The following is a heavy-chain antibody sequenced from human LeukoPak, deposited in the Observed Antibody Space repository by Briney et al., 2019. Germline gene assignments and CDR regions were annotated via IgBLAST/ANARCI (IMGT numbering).Heavy chain of an antibody. Sequence: SQTLSLTCTVSGGSISSGDYYWSWIRQPPGKGLEWIGYIYYTGSTYYNPSLKSRVTISIDTSKNQFSLKLSSVTAADTAVFYCAISSSSAPFYFDYWDQGTLVTVSS. CDR2: IYYTGST. J-gene: IGHJ4*02. CDR3: AISSSSAPFYFDY. D-gene: IGHD6-6*01. CDR1: GGSISSGDYY. V-gene: IGHV4-30-4*01.